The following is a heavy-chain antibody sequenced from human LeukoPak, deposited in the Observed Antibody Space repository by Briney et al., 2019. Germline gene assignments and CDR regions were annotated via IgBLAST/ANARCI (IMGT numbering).Heavy chain of an antibody. V-gene: IGHV1-18*01. CDR1: GYTFTTLG. D-gene: IGHD2-15*01. J-gene: IGHJ4*02. Sequence: GASVKVSCKASGYTFTTLGISWVRQAPGQGLEWMGWINTYNDNTKYAQKFQDRITVTADTSTSTVYMDLSSLRSDDTAVYYCAREYCLGGKCWDPDYWGQGTLVTVSS. CDR2: INTYNDNT. CDR3: AREYCLGGKCWDPDY.